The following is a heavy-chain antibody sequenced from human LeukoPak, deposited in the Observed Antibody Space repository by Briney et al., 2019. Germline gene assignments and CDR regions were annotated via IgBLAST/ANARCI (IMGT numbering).Heavy chain of an antibody. CDR2: INHSGST. J-gene: IGHJ4*02. D-gene: IGHD3-3*01. CDR3: ARYRYDFWSGYNFDY. Sequence: SETLSLTCAVYGGSFSGYYWSWIRQPLGKGLEWIGEINHSGSTNYNPSLKSRVTISVDTSKNQFSLKLSSVTAADTAVYYCARYRYDFWSGYNFDYWGQGTLVTVSS. V-gene: IGHV4-34*01. CDR1: GGSFSGYY.